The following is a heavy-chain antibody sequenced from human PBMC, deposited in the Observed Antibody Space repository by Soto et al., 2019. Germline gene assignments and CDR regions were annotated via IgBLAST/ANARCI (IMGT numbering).Heavy chain of an antibody. Sequence: SETLSLTCAVSGGSISSSNWWSWVRQPPGKGLEWIGEIYHSGSTNYNPSLKSRVTISVDKSKNQFSLKLSSVTAADTAVYYCAGGYGGNPTDCWLDPWGQENLVTVSS. V-gene: IGHV4-4*02. J-gene: IGHJ5*02. CDR3: AGGYGGNPTDCWLDP. CDR1: GGSISSSNW. CDR2: IYHSGST. D-gene: IGHD5-12*01.